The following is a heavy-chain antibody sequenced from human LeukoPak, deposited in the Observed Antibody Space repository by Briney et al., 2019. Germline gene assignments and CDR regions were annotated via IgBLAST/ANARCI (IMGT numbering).Heavy chain of an antibody. CDR3: ARGGEFEAFDI. V-gene: IGHV3-23*01. CDR1: GFTFSSYA. CDR2: ISGSGGST. J-gene: IGHJ3*02. D-gene: IGHD3-16*01. Sequence: QPGGSLRLSCVASGFTFSSYAMTWVRQAPGKGLEWVSAISGSGGSTYYADSVKGRFTVSRDNSKNTLYLQMNSLRAEDTAVYYCARGGEFEAFDIWGQGTMVTVSS.